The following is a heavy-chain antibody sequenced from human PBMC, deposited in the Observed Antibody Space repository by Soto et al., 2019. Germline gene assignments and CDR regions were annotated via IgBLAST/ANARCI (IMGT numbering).Heavy chain of an antibody. Sequence: GGSLRLSCAASGFTFSSYWMHWVRQAPGKGLVWVSRINSDGSSTSYADSVKGRFTISRDNAKNTLYLQMNSLRAEDTAVYYCARDYSYGSGSYYPSYYYYYGMDVWGQGTTVTVSS. D-gene: IGHD3-10*01. V-gene: IGHV3-74*01. J-gene: IGHJ6*02. CDR3: ARDYSYGSGSYYPSYYYYYGMDV. CDR2: INSDGSST. CDR1: GFTFSSYW.